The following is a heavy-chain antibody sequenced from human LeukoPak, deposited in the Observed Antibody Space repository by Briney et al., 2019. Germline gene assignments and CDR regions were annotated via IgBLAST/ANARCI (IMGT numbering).Heavy chain of an antibody. Sequence: GGSLRLSCAASGFTFSSYWMSWVRQAPGKGLEWVANIKQDGSEKYYVDSVKGRFTISRDNAKNSLYLQMNSLRAEDTAVYYCAKVRQIRYFDWLNTLFDYWGQGTLVTVSS. D-gene: IGHD3-9*01. V-gene: IGHV3-7*01. CDR1: GFTFSSYW. CDR2: IKQDGSEK. CDR3: AKVRQIRYFDWLNTLFDY. J-gene: IGHJ4*02.